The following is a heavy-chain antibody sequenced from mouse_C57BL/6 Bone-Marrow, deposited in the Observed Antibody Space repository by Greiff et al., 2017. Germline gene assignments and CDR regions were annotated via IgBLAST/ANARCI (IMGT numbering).Heavy chain of an antibody. CDR1: GYTFTGYW. D-gene: IGHD1-1*01. V-gene: IGHV1-9*01. CDR2: ILPGSGST. J-gene: IGHJ1*03. CDR3: ARDYYGSSYVWYFDV. Sequence: VQGVESGAELMKPGASVKLSCKATGYTFTGYWIEWVKQRPGHGLEWIGEILPGSGSTNDNEKFKGKATFTADTSSNTAYMQLSSLTTEDSAIYYCARDYYGSSYVWYFDVWGTGTTVTVSS.